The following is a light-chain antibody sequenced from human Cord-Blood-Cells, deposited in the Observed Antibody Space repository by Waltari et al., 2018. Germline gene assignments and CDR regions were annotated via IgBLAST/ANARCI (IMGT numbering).Light chain of an antibody. J-gene: IGLJ1*01. V-gene: IGLV2-14*01. CDR2: DVS. CDR3: SSYTSSSNYV. Sequence: QSALTEPASVSGSPGRSITISCPGTSSDVGGYNYVSWYQQPPGKPPKLTIYDVSNRPSGVSNRFSGSKSGNTASLTISGLQAEDEADYYCSSYTSSSNYVFGTGTKVTVL. CDR1: SSDVGGYNY.